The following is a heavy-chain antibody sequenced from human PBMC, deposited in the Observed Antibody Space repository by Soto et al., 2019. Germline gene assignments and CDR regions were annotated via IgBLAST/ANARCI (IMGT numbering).Heavy chain of an antibody. J-gene: IGHJ5*01. Sequence: SQTLSLTCAISGDSVSSNTVAWNWIRQSPSRGLEWLGRTYYRSKWYDDYAESVKSRITINPDTSKNQFSLHLNSVTLEDTAVYYCARSWFVQQVHWFDSRGQGTLVTVAS. CDR1: GDSVSSNTVA. CDR3: ARSWFVQQVHWFDS. V-gene: IGHV6-1*01. CDR2: TYYRSKWYD. D-gene: IGHD1-1*01.